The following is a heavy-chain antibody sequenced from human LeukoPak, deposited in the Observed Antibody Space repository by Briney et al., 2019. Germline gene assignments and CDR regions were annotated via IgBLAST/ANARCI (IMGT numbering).Heavy chain of an antibody. D-gene: IGHD1-26*01. CDR3: ARIFIVGARYDY. Sequence: ASVKVSCKASGYTFTSYGICWVRQAPGHGVEWMGCISTYNGNTNYAQKLQGRGTMTTDTSTSTPYTELRRLRSDATPVCNTARIFIVGARYDYWGQGPLVTVSS. V-gene: IGHV1-18*01. CDR1: GYTFTSYG. J-gene: IGHJ4*02. CDR2: ISTYNGNT.